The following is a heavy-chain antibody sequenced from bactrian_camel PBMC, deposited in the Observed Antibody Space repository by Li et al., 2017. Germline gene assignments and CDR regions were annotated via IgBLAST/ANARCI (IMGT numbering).Heavy chain of an antibody. CDR1: GFTFWRHE. CDR2: SSSGALSL. Sequence: VQLVESGGGLVQPGGSLRLSCQGSGFTFWRHEMSWVRQAPGKGLEWVSSSSSGALSLVYADSVKGRFTISRDNAKNTVYLLMNSLKPEDTALYYCATALYGGTDFGYWGQGTQVTVS. D-gene: IGHD5*01. CDR3: ATALYGGTDFGY. V-gene: IGHV3S35*01. J-gene: IGHJ6*01.